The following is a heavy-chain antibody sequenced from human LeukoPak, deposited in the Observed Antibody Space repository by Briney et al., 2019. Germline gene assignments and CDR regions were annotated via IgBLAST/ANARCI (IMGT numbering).Heavy chain of an antibody. D-gene: IGHD6-19*01. V-gene: IGHV3-64*01. J-gene: IGHJ4*02. CDR1: GFTFSSYA. CDR2: ISSNGGST. CDR3: ARSMKQWLVFDY. Sequence: GGSLRLSCAAPGFTFSSYAMHWVRQAPGKGLEYVSAISSNGGSTYYANSAKGRFTISRDNSKNTLYLQMGSLRAEDMAVYYCARSMKQWLVFDYWGQGTLVTVSS.